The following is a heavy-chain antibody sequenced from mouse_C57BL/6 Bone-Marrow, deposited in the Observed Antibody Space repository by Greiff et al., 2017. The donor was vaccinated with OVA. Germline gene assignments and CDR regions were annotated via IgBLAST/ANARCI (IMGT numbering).Heavy chain of an antibody. Sequence: EVKLVESGGGLVQPGGSMKLSCVASGFTFSNYWMNWVRQSPEKGLEWVAQIRLKSDNYATHYAESVKGRFTISRDDSKSSVYLQMNNLRAEDTGIYYCTRDDSSWFAYWGQGTLVTVSA. J-gene: IGHJ3*01. CDR3: TRDDSSWFAY. CDR1: GFTFSNYW. D-gene: IGHD2-4*01. V-gene: IGHV6-3*01. CDR2: IRLKSDNYAT.